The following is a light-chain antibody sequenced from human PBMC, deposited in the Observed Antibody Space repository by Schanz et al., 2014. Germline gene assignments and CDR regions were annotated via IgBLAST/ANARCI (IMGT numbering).Light chain of an antibody. CDR2: DVT. CDR1: SSDVGGYNY. V-gene: IGLV2-8*01. J-gene: IGLJ2*01. Sequence: QSALTQPPSASGSPGQSVTISCTGTSSDVGGYNYVSWYQQHPGKAPKLIISDVTRRPSGVPDRFSGSKSDNTASLAITGLQAEDEADYYCQSYDSSLSGYVVFGGGTKLTVL. CDR3: QSYDSSLSGYVV.